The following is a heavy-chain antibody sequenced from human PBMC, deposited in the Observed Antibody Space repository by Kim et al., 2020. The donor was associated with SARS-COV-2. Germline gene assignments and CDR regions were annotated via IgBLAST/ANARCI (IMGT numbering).Heavy chain of an antibody. CDR2: INHSGST. J-gene: IGHJ4*02. Sequence: SETLSLTCAVYGGSFSGYYWSWIRQPPGKGLEWIGEINHSGSTNYNPSLKSRVTISVDTSKNQFSLKLSSVTAADTAVYYCARGGWSVFGVVIIRYYFDYWGQGTLVTVSS. D-gene: IGHD3-3*01. CDR1: GGSFSGYY. V-gene: IGHV4-34*01. CDR3: ARGGWSVFGVVIIRYYFDY.